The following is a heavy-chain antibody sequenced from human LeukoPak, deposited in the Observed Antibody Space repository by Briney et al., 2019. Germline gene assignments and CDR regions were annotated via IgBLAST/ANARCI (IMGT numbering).Heavy chain of an antibody. V-gene: IGHV1-2*06. CDR3: ARVGYYESSGYYEY. CDR2: INPNSGGT. Sequence: ASVNVSCKASGYTLTDYYMHWVRQAPGQGLEWMGRINPNSGGTNYAQKFQGGVTMTRDTSISTVYMELSRLRSDDTAVYYCARVGYYESSGYYEYWGQGTLVTYSS. CDR1: GYTLTDYY. D-gene: IGHD3-22*01. J-gene: IGHJ4*02.